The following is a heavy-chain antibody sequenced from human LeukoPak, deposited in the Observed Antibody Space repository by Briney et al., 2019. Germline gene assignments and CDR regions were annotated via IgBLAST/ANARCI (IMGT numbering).Heavy chain of an antibody. V-gene: IGHV3-21*05. CDR3: ARDDNWGFDY. CDR2: TRGSGSGM. CDR1: GFAFSDYS. Sequence: GGSLRLSCAASGFAFSDYSMNWVRQAPGKGLEWVANTRGSGSGMGSGNYYAGAVKGRFTISRDNAKNSLYLQMNSLRAEDTAFYYCARDDNWGFDYWGQGALVTVSS. D-gene: IGHD7-27*01. J-gene: IGHJ4*02.